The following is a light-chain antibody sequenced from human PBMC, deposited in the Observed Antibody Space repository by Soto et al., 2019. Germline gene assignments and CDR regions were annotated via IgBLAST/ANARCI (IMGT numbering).Light chain of an antibody. V-gene: IGLV2-14*01. CDR2: AVN. CDR3: NSYTNSDTVI. Sequence: QSALTQAASASGSPGQSITISCTGTSSDIGAYHYVSWYQQRPGKAPKVLIYAVNNRPSGISDRFSGSKSGNTASLTISGLQAEDEAVYYCNSYTNSDTVIFGGGTKLTIL. CDR1: SSDIGAYHY. J-gene: IGLJ2*01.